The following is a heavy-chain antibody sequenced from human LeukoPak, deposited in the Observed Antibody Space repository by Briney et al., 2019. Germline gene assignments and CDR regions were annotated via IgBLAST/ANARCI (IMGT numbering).Heavy chain of an antibody. D-gene: IGHD3-3*01. CDR1: GFTFTTYW. Sequence: GGSLRLSCEASGFTFTTYWIHWVRQAPGKGLVWVSRINTDGSSTSYADSVKGRFTISRDNAKNTLYLQMNSLRAEDTAVYYCARRAEVYYAFWSGSGTDTNNWFAPWGQGTLVTVSS. V-gene: IGHV3-74*01. CDR3: ARRAEVYYAFWSGSGTDTNNWFAP. CDR2: INTDGSST. J-gene: IGHJ5*02.